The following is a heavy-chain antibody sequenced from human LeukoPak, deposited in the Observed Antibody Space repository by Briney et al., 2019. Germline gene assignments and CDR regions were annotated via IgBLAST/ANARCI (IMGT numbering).Heavy chain of an antibody. CDR3: ARHQATYAMDV. V-gene: IGHV3-49*04. Sequence: GGSLRLSCTASGFTFGGCSLSWVRQAPGKGLEWVGFIRSKAYGGTAGYAASLKGRFTISRDDSKSIAYLQMNSLKTEDTAVYYCARHQATYAMDVWGQGTTVTVSS. CDR1: GFTFGGCS. J-gene: IGHJ6*02. CDR2: IRSKAYGGTA.